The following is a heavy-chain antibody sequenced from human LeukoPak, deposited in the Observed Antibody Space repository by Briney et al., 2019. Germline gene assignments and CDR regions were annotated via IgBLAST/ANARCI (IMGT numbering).Heavy chain of an antibody. Sequence: SQTLSLTCTVSGGSISSGDYYWSWIRQPPGKGLEWIGEINHSGSTNYNPSLKSRVTISVDTSKNQFSLKLSSVTAADTAVYYCARGPYYYYDSSGIFDYWGQGTLVTVSS. CDR1: GGSISSGDYY. V-gene: IGHV4-30-4*08. D-gene: IGHD3-22*01. CDR2: INHSGST. CDR3: ARGPYYYYDSSGIFDY. J-gene: IGHJ4*02.